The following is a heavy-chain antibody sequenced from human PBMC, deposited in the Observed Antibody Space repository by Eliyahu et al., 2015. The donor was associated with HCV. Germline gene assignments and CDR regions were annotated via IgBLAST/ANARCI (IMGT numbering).Heavy chain of an antibody. V-gene: IGHV3-23*01. CDR3: AKDRDDFGDYVFDY. D-gene: IGHD4-17*01. J-gene: IGHJ4*02. Sequence: EVQLLESGGGLVQPGGSLRLSCEAXXFDFSXYVMSWVRQAPGKGLEWVSGILGHHRGGNTYYADSVKGRFTISRDDSKNTLYLQMNSLRAEDTAIYYCAKDRDDFGDYVFDYWGQGALVTVSS. CDR1: XFDFSXYV. CDR2: ILGHHRGGNT.